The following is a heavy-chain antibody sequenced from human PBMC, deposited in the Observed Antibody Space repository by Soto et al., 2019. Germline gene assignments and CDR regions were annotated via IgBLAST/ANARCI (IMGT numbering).Heavy chain of an antibody. D-gene: IGHD3-16*01. Sequence: SGPTLVNPTQSLTLTCTFSRFSLSTSCMRVSWIRHAPGKALEWLARIDWDDDKLYSTSLKTRLTISKDTSKNQVVLTMTNMDPVDTATYYCARSYYDYVWGSYSVFDYWGQGTLVTVSS. J-gene: IGHJ4*02. CDR2: IDWDDDK. V-gene: IGHV2-70*04. CDR3: ARSYYDYVWGSYSVFDY. CDR1: RFSLSTSCMR.